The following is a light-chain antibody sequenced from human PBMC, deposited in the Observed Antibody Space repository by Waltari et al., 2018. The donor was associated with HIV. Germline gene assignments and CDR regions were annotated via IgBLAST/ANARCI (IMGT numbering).Light chain of an antibody. CDR2: EVS. V-gene: IGLV2-18*02. J-gene: IGLJ2*01. Sequence: QSALTQPPSASGSPGQSVTISSTGTSSDVGTYNRVSWYQQPPVTAPKVVIYEVSNRPSGVPDRFSGSKSGNTASLTISGLQAEDEADYYCSSFTTSSTLIFGGGTRLTVL. CDR3: SSFTTSSTLI. CDR1: SSDVGTYNR.